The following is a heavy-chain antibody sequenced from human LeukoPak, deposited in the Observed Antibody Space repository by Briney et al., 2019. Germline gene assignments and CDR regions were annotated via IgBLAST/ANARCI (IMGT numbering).Heavy chain of an antibody. Sequence: GRSLRLSCAASGFTFSSYAMHWVRQAPGKGLEWVAVISSDESTKFYAASVKGRFTISRGNSKYTLYLQMNSLRAEYTAVFYCARDQGHDGTRRYYFDYWGQGTLVTVSS. CDR1: GFTFSSYA. V-gene: IGHV3-30-3*01. D-gene: IGHD1-26*01. CDR2: ISSDESTK. J-gene: IGHJ4*02. CDR3: ARDQGHDGTRRYYFDY.